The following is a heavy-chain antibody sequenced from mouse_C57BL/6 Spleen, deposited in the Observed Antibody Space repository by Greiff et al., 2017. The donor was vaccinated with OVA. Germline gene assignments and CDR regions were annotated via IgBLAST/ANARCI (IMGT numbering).Heavy chain of an antibody. J-gene: IGHJ3*01. CDR2: IWSGGST. Sequence: QVQLKQSGPGLMQPSQSLSITCTVSGFSLTSYGVHWVRQSPGKGLEWLGVIWSGGSTDYNAAFISRLSISKDNSKSQVFFKMNSLQADDTAIYYCARTSSDGYWFAYWGQGTLVTVSA. CDR1: GFSLTSYG. D-gene: IGHD2-3*01. V-gene: IGHV2-2*01. CDR3: ARTSSDGYWFAY.